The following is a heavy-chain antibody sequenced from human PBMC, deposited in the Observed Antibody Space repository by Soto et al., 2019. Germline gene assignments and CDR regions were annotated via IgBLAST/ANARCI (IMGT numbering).Heavy chain of an antibody. V-gene: IGHV4-30-4*01. CDR1: GGSISSGDYY. Sequence: QVQLQESGPGLVKPSQTLSLTCTVSGGSISSGDYYWSWIRQPPGKGLEWIGYIYYSGSTYYNPSLKSRVTISVDSSKNRFSLKLSSVIAADTAVYYCAREGPQDIVLVPAATEPSYFDYWGQGTLVTVSS. CDR3: AREGPQDIVLVPAATEPSYFDY. D-gene: IGHD2-2*01. CDR2: IYYSGST. J-gene: IGHJ4*02.